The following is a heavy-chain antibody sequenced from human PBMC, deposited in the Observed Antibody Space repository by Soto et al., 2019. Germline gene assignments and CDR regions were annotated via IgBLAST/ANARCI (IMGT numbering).Heavy chain of an antibody. Sequence: QVHLVQSGAEVKKPGASVKFSCKASGYIFTSYVIHWVRQAPGQRLEWIGWINAGNGNTKYLQKFQGRVTITRDTSANIAYMEMNSLTSEDTAVYYCARGNNWFDTWGQGTLVTVSS. CDR3: ARGNNWFDT. V-gene: IGHV1-3*01. CDR2: INAGNGNT. J-gene: IGHJ5*02. CDR1: GYIFTSYV.